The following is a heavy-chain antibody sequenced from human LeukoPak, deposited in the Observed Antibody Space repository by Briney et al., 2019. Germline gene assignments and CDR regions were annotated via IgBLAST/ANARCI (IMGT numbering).Heavy chain of an antibody. V-gene: IGHV4-31*03. D-gene: IGHD2-15*01. Sequence: SETLSLTCTVSGGSISSGGYYWSWIRQHPEKGLEWIGYIHYRRRTYYNPSLKSRVTISVDTSKNQFSLKLSSVTAADTAVYYCARGPIVVVVAATLGAWFDPWGQGTLVTVSS. CDR2: IHYRRRT. CDR1: GGSISSGGYY. J-gene: IGHJ5*02. CDR3: ARGPIVVVVAATLGAWFDP.